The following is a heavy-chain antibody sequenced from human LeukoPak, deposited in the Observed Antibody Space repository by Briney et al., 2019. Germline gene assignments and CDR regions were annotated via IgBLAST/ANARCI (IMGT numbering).Heavy chain of an antibody. Sequence: PGGSLRLSCAASGFTFSSYAMSWVCQAPGKGLEWVSAISGSGGSTYYADSVKGRFTISRDNSKNTLYLQMNSLRAEDTAVYYCARDRDFWSGYYRGGTNWFDPWGQGTLVTVSS. D-gene: IGHD3-3*01. V-gene: IGHV3-23*01. CDR1: GFTFSSYA. J-gene: IGHJ5*02. CDR2: ISGSGGST. CDR3: ARDRDFWSGYYRGGTNWFDP.